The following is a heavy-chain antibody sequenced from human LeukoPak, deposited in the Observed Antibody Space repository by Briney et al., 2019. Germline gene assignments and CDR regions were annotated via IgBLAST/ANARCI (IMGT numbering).Heavy chain of an antibody. J-gene: IGHJ4*02. V-gene: IGHV3-11*03. D-gene: IGHD2-15*01. Sequence: PGGSLRLSCAASGFTFSDFYMNWIRQAPGKGLESVSYISGSSSNTNYADSVKGRFTISRDNAKNPMYLQMNSLRAEDTAVYYCTRHPAEGDYWGQGTLVTVSS. CDR3: TRHPAEGDY. CDR2: ISGSSSNT. CDR1: GFTFSDFY.